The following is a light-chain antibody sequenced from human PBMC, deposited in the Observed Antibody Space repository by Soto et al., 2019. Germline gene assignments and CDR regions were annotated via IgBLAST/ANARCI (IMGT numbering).Light chain of an antibody. CDR3: SSYAGSSNV. J-gene: IGLJ1*01. CDR2: EVN. CDR1: SSDIGGYNF. Sequence: QSALTQPASVSGSPGQSITISCTGTSSDIGGYNFVSWYQHHPGKAPKLMIYEVNNRPSGVPDRFSGSKSGNTASLTVSGLQAEDEADYYCSSYAGSSNVFGTGTKLTVL. V-gene: IGLV2-8*01.